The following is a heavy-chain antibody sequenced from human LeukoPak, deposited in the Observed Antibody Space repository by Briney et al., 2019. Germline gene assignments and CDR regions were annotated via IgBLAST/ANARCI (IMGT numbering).Heavy chain of an antibody. V-gene: IGHV1-18*01. CDR2: ISCFNRDT. CDR3: ARDPSNTSGYRVYHDY. D-gene: IGHD5/OR15-5a*01. CDR1: DYTFNKYG. J-gene: IGHJ4*02. Sequence: ASVKVSCKASDYTFNKYGISWVRQAPGQGHEWMGWISCFNRDTRYAQKFQARVTMTTDTSTSTVYMELRSLRSDDTAVYYCARDPSNTSGYRVYHDYWGQGALVTVSS.